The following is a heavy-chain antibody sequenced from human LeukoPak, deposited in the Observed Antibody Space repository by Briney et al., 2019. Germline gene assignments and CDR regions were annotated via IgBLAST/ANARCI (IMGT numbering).Heavy chain of an antibody. J-gene: IGHJ4*02. CDR2: IYYSGST. CDR3: ARDLRRYSSSWIGLFDY. V-gene: IGHV4-39*07. CDR1: GGSISSSSYY. D-gene: IGHD6-13*01. Sequence: SETLSLTCTVSGGSISSSSYYWGWIRQPPGKGLEWIGSIYYSGSTYYNPSLKSRVTISVDTSKNQFSLKLNSVTPEDTAVYYCARDLRRYSSSWIGLFDYWGQGTLVTVSS.